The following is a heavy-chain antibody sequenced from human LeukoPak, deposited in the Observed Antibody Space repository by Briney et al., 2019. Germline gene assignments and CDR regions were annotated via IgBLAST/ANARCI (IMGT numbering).Heavy chain of an antibody. CDR2: IYSGGST. J-gene: IGHJ3*02. CDR1: GFTFDDYG. V-gene: IGHV3-66*01. CDR3: ASRQYYDSSGYHDAFDI. Sequence: GGSLRLSCAGSGFTFDDYGMGWVRQAPGKGLEWVSVIYSGGSTYYADSVKGRFTISRDNSKNTLYLQMNSLRAEDTAVYYCASRQYYDSSGYHDAFDIWGQGTMVTVSS. D-gene: IGHD3-22*01.